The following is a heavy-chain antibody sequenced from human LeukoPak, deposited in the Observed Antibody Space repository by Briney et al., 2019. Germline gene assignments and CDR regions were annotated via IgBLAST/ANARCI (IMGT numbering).Heavy chain of an antibody. CDR3: VRDDWGPGDY. CDR2: IMTDGSVK. J-gene: IGHJ4*02. V-gene: IGHV3-7*01. D-gene: IGHD7-27*01. Sequence: GSLRLSFAASGFTFRNYCMSWVRQAPGKGLEWVANIMTDGSVKFYVDSVKGRFTISRDNAENTLYLLMNSLRVEDTAIYYCVRDDWGPGDYWGQGTLVTVSS. CDR1: GFTFRNYC.